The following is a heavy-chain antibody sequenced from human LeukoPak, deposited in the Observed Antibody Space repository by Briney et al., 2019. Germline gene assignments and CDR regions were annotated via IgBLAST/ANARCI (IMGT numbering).Heavy chain of an antibody. Sequence: GGSLRLSCAASGFTFSTYSMSWVRQAPGKGLEWVSGISGSAGDTFYADSVKGRFTISRDNSKTTLYLQMNSLRVEDTAVYHCVGCSGGTCTGNWLDPWGQGTLVTVSS. V-gene: IGHV3-23*01. J-gene: IGHJ5*02. CDR1: GFTFSTYS. CDR3: VGCSGGTCTGNWLDP. CDR2: ISGSAGDT. D-gene: IGHD2-15*01.